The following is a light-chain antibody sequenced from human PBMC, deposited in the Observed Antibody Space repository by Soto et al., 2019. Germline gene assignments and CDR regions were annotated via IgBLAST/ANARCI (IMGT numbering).Light chain of an antibody. J-gene: IGKJ3*01. V-gene: IGKV3-15*01. Sequence: EIVMTQSPATLSVSPGESATLSCRASQSVSSNLAWYQQKPGQAPRLLIYGASTGATGIPARFSGSGSGTEFTLTISSLQSEDFAVYSCQQYNNRRFTFGPGTKVDIK. CDR2: GAS. CDR3: QQYNNRRFT. CDR1: QSVSSN.